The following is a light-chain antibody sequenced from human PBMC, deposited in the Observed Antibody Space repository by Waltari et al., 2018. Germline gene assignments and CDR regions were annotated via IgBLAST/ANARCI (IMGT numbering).Light chain of an antibody. CDR1: QGIDAY. V-gene: IGKV1-39*01. CDR3: QQSYSAPFT. J-gene: IGKJ5*01. Sequence: DIQMTQSPSSLSTSVGDRVTITCRASQGIDAYLNWYQQQPGKAPKLLIYDASTLQRGVPTRFSGGGIGTDFTLTISDLQPDDFATYFCQQSYSAPFTFGRGTRLE. CDR2: DAS.